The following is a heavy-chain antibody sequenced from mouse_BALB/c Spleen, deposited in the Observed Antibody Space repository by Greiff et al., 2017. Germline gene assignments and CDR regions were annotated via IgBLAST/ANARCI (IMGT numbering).Heavy chain of an antibody. D-gene: IGHD2-1*01. V-gene: IGHV3-6*02. Sequence: EVKLVESGPGLVKPSQSLSLTCSVTGYSITSGYYWNWIRQFPGNKLEWMGYISYDGSNNYNPSLKNRISITRDTSKNQFFLKLNSVTTEDTATYYCAREGPIYYGNLDAMDYWGQGTSVTVSS. J-gene: IGHJ4*01. CDR3: AREGPIYYGNLDAMDY. CDR2: ISYDGSN. CDR1: GYSITSGYY.